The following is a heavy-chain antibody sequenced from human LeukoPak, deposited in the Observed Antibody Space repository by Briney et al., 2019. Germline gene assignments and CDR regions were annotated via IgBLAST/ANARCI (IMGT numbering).Heavy chain of an antibody. V-gene: IGHV4-59*08. J-gene: IGHJ4*02. CDR3: ARQNPSTYPFDF. D-gene: IGHD3-16*01. Sequence: PSETLSLTCTVSGGSISSYYWSWIRQPPGKGLEWIGYIYYTGSTNYNPSLKSRVTLSVDTSKNQFSLKLTSVTAADTAVYYCARQNPSTYPFDFWGQGTLVTVSS. CDR2: IYYTGST. CDR1: GGSISSYY.